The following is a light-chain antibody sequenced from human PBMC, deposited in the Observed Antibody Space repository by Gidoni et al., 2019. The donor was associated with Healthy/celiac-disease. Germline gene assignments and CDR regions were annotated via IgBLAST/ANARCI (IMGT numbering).Light chain of an antibody. CDR1: QSLLHSNGYKY. J-gene: IGKJ3*01. CDR3: MQALQTPFT. CDR2: LGS. V-gene: IGKV2-28*01. Sequence: DIVMTQSPLSLPVTPGEPASISCRSSQSLLHSNGYKYLDWYLQKPGQSPQLLIYLGSNRASGVPDRFSGSGSGTDFTLKISRVEAEDGGVYYCMQALQTPFTFGPGTKVDIK.